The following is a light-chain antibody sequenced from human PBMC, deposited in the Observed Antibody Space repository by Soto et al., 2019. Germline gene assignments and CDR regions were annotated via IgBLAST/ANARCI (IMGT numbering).Light chain of an antibody. CDR1: QSVSSN. V-gene: IGKV3-15*01. CDR2: GAS. Sequence: EIVMTQSPATLSVSPGERATISCRASQSVSSNLAWYQQKPGQAPRLLFYGASTRATGVPARFSGSGSGTDFTLTISSLQSEDFPVYYCQQANNWPYTFGQGTKLEIK. CDR3: QQANNWPYT. J-gene: IGKJ2*01.